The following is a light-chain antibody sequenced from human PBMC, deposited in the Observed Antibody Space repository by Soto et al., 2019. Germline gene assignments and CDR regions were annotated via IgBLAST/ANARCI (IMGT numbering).Light chain of an antibody. CDR2: NVF. CDR3: SSYTTSQTLI. CDR1: SSDIGAYIY. Sequence: SCTGTSSDIGAYIYVSWYQQNPGKAPKLIIYNVFNRPSGVSNRFSGSKSANTASLTISGLQAEDEADYYCSSYTTSQTLIFGGGTKLT. J-gene: IGLJ2*01. V-gene: IGLV2-14*04.